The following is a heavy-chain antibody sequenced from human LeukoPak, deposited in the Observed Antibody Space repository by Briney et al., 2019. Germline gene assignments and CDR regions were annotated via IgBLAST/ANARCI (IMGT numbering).Heavy chain of an antibody. CDR3: ARVSSSGWYLGYYYYMDV. Sequence: ASVTVSFKASGYTFTIYYMHWVRHAPGQGLEWMGWINPNSGGTNYAQKFQGRVTMTRDTSISTAYMELSRLRSDDTAVYYCARVSSSGWYLGYYYYMDVWGKGITVTVSS. V-gene: IGHV1-2*02. CDR2: INPNSGGT. D-gene: IGHD6-19*01. CDR1: GYTFTIYY. J-gene: IGHJ6*03.